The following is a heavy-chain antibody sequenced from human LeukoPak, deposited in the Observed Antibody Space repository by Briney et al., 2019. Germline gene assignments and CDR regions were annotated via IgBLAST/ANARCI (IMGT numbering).Heavy chain of an antibody. CDR2: IYYSGGT. D-gene: IGHD5-18*01. CDR3: ARGYSYGLFDY. Sequence: SETPSLTCTVSGGSISSYYWSWIRQPPGKGLEWIGHIYYSGGTNYNPSLKSRVTISVDTSKNQFSLKLSSVTAADTAVYYCARGYSYGLFDYWGQGTLVTVSS. J-gene: IGHJ4*02. CDR1: GGSISSYY. V-gene: IGHV4-59*01.